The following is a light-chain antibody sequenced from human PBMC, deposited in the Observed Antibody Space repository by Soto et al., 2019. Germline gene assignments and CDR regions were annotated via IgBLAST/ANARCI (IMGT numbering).Light chain of an antibody. Sequence: QSALTQPASVSGSPGQSITIACTGTSSDVGGYNYVSWYQQHPGKAPKLLIYDVSDRPSGVSNRFSGSKSGNTASLTISGLQAGDEADYYCSSYTTSSTLEVFGTGTKVTVL. J-gene: IGLJ1*01. CDR3: SSYTTSSTLEV. CDR2: DVS. CDR1: SSDVGGYNY. V-gene: IGLV2-14*01.